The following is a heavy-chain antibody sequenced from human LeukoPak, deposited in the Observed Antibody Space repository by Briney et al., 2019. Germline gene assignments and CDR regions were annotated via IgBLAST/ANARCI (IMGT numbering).Heavy chain of an antibody. CDR2: IRFDGSTK. D-gene: IGHD4-11*01. Sequence: GGSLRLSCAASGFTFSSYGMHWVRQAPGKGLEWVAFIRFDGSTKYYADSVKGRFTISRDNSKNTFYLQMNSLRADDTAVYYCARGQHRWDYSHNLMSFWGQGTLVTVSS. CDR1: GFTFSSYG. V-gene: IGHV3-30*02. J-gene: IGHJ3*01. CDR3: ARGQHRWDYSHNLMSF.